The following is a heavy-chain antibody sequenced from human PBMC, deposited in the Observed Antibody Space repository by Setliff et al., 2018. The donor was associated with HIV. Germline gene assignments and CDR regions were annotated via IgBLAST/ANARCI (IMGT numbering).Heavy chain of an antibody. CDR1: GDSITSYF. CDR2: VRYSGNT. J-gene: IGHJ4*02. D-gene: IGHD3-9*01. Sequence: SETLSLTCSVYGDSITSYFWSWIRQSPGRGLEWIGYVRYSGNTNYNPSLKSRVAISVDTSNQFSLRLTSVTPADTAVYYCARAGRALPLKSTVVNTRDPQYFAYWGRGALVTSPQ. V-gene: IGHV4-59*01. CDR3: ARAGRALPLKSTVVNTRDPQYFAY.